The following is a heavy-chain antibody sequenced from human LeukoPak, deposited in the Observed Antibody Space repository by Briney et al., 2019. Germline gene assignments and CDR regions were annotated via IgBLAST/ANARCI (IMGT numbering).Heavy chain of an antibody. D-gene: IGHD3-3*01. CDR1: GFTFSSYW. CDR2: IKYDGSEK. V-gene: IGHV3-7*01. J-gene: IGHJ4*02. CDR3: AREKAYNDFLSDLDY. Sequence: PGGSLRLSCAASGFTFSSYWMTWVRQAPGKGLEWVANIKYDGSEKYYVDSEKGRFIISRDNARNSLYLQIYSLRAEDTAVYYCAREKAYNDFLSDLDYWGQGTLVTVSS.